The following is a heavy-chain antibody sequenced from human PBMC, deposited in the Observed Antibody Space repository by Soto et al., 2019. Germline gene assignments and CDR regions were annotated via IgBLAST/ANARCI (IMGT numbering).Heavy chain of an antibody. Sequence: QVQLQQWGAGLLKPSETLSLTCAVYGGSLSGYYGNWIRQSPGKGLEWIGEINYSGSTNYNPSIKSRVTLSIDTSNNQFSLKLSSVTAADTAVYYCARTRNLDVWGQGTTVTVSS. CDR1: GGSLSGYY. CDR3: ARTRNLDV. CDR2: INYSGST. V-gene: IGHV4-34*01. D-gene: IGHD1-1*01. J-gene: IGHJ6*02.